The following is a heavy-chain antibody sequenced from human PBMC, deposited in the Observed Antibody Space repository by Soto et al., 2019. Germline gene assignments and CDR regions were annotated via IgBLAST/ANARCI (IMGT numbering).Heavy chain of an antibody. V-gene: IGHV4-30-2*01. CDR3: VRERTIFGVAPGGGVDV. CDR2: TYHTQTT. D-gene: IGHD3-3*01. CDR1: GGSITTSDYS. Sequence: QFQLQESDSGLVKPSQTLSLTCAVSGGSITTSDYSWSWIRQPPGRGLEWIGSTYHTQTTHYIPSLKSRVTMSLDKSKNQFSLDLTSMPAADTAVYYCVRERTIFGVAPGGGVDVWGRGTTVTVSS. J-gene: IGHJ6*02.